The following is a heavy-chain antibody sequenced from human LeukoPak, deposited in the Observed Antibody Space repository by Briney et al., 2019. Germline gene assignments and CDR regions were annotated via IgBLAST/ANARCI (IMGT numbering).Heavy chain of an antibody. CDR3: ARGDSSPYYYFDY. V-gene: IGHV1-2*02. CDR2: INPNSGGT. D-gene: IGHD3-22*01. J-gene: IGHJ4*02. CDR1: GYTFTGYY. Sequence: GASLKVSCKASGYTFTGYYMHWVRQAPGQGLEWMGWINPNSGGTNYAQKFQGGVTTTRDTSTSTAYMELSRLRSDDTAVFYCARGDSSPYYYFDYWGQGTLVTVSS.